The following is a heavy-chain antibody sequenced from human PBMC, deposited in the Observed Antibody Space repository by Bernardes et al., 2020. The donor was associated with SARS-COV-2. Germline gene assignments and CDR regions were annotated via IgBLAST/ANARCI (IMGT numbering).Heavy chain of an antibody. Sequence: SEPLSLTCTVSGGSISSYYWSWIRQPAGKGLEWIGRIYTSGSTNYNPSLKSRVTMSVDTSKNQFSLKLSSVTAADTAVYYCARESYDFWSGYYDVPYYYYYMDVWGKGTTVTVSS. CDR1: GGSISSYY. D-gene: IGHD3-3*01. J-gene: IGHJ6*03. CDR3: ARESYDFWSGYYDVPYYYYYMDV. V-gene: IGHV4-4*07. CDR2: IYTSGST.